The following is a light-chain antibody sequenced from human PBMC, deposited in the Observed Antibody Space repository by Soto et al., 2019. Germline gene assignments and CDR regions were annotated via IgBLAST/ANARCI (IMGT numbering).Light chain of an antibody. V-gene: IGKV3-20*01. CDR3: QQDSSSPTWT. J-gene: IGKJ1*01. CDR2: GAS. CDR1: QSVGSSY. Sequence: EIVLTQSPGTLSLSPGERATLSCRASQSVGSSYLAWYQQKPGQAPRLLIYGASSRATGIPDRFSGSGSGTDLAVTISRLEPDDFAVYYCQQDSSSPTWTCGQGTKVEI.